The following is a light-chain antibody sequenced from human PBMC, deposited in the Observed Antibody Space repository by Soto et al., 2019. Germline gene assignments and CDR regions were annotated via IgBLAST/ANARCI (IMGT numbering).Light chain of an antibody. J-gene: IGKJ4*02. CDR2: GAS. Sequence: EIVFTKSPGTLSLSPWERATPSCRASQSVSSSYLAWYQQKPGQAPRLLIYGASSRATGIPDRFSGSGSGADFTLSITRLEPEDFALYYCQQYDSTPLTFGGGTKFDIK. CDR1: QSVSSSY. V-gene: IGKV3-20*01. CDR3: QQYDSTPLT.